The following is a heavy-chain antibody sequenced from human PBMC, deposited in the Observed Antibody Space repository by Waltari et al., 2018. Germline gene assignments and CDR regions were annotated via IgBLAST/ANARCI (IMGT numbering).Heavy chain of an antibody. Sequence: QVQLVQSGAEGKKPGSWVKVSWKASGGTFRSYAIRWVRRAPGQGLEWMGGIIPIFGTANYAQKFQGRVTITADESTSTAYMELSSLRSEDTAVYYCARDNGYYYDSSGWDYWGQGTLVTVSS. CDR3: ARDNGYYYDSSGWDY. D-gene: IGHD3-22*01. J-gene: IGHJ4*02. V-gene: IGHV1-69*01. CDR1: GGTFRSYA. CDR2: IIPIFGTA.